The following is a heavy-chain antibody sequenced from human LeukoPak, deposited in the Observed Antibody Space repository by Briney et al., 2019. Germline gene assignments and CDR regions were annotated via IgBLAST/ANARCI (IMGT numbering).Heavy chain of an antibody. CDR1: GDSISSGSYY. V-gene: IGHV4-61*02. D-gene: IGHD6-19*01. CDR3: ERGCCGWGFDP. CDR2: IYNSGST. J-gene: IGHJ5*02. Sequence: SETLSLTCTVSGDSISSGSYYCSWIRQPAGKVLEWIRRIYNSGSTSYNPARTSRLTISVDTSNNQFSLKLSSVTAAGTAVYDCERGCCGWGFDPWGQGTLVTVSS.